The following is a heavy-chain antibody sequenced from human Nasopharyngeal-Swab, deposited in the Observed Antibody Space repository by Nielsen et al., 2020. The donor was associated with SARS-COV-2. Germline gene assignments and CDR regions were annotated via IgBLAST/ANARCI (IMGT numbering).Heavy chain of an antibody. J-gene: IGHJ6*02. CDR2: ISSSSSYI. D-gene: IGHD3-3*01. CDR3: ARDGLDYDFWSAYFMDV. V-gene: IGHV3-21*01. CDR1: CFTFNNYN. Sequence: GGSLRLSCAASCFTFNNYNFNWVRQAPGKGLEWVSSISSSSSYIYYADSVKGRFTISRDNAKNSLYLQMNSLRAEDTAVYYCARDGLDYDFWSAYFMDVWGQGTTVTVSS.